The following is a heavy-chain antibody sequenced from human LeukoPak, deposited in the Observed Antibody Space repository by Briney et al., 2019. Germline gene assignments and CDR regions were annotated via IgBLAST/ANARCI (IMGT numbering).Heavy chain of an antibody. CDR2: IFYSGST. CDR3: ARTLPGELFDY. J-gene: IGHJ4*02. Sequence: SETLSLTCTVSGGSISSGDYYWSWIRQPPGKGLEWIGYIFYSGSTNYNPSLKSRVTMSLDTSKNQFSLKLNSVTAADTAVYYCARTLPGELFDYWGQGTLVTVSS. CDR1: GGSISSGDYY. V-gene: IGHV4-30-4*01. D-gene: IGHD1-7*01.